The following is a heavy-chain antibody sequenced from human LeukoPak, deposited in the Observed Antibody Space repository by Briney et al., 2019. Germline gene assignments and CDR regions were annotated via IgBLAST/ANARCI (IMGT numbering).Heavy chain of an antibody. CDR3: AREDYDFWINYYYYYMDV. CDR1: GYTFTSYG. J-gene: IGHJ6*03. D-gene: IGHD3-3*01. V-gene: IGHV1-18*01. CDR2: ISAYNGNT. Sequence: ASVKVSCKASGYTFTSYGISWVRQAPGQRLEWMGWISAYNGNTNYAQKLQGRVTMTTDTSTSTAYMELRSLRSDDTAVYYCAREDYDFWINYYYYYMDVWGKGTTVTVSS.